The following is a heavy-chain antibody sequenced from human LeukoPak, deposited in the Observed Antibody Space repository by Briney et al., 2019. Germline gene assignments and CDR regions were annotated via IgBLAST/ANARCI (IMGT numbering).Heavy chain of an antibody. CDR1: GFTFSSYA. V-gene: IGHV3-30*01. CDR3: ARAYSGYDFWLLDY. D-gene: IGHD3-3*01. CDR2: ISYDGSNK. J-gene: IGHJ4*02. Sequence: GGSLRLSCAASGFTFSSYAMSWVRQAPGKGLEWVAVISYDGSNKYYADSVKGRFTISRDNSKNTLYLQMNSLRAEDTAVYYCARAYSGYDFWLLDYWGQGTLVTVSS.